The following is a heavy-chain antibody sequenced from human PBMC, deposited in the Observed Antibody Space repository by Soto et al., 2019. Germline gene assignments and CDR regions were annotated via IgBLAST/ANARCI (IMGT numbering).Heavy chain of an antibody. CDR2: VSGSGGGT. CDR3: AKDGFAGNIFPYGMDV. Sequence: RRSCAASGFTFNTYGMTWVRQAPGKGLEWVSTVSGSGGGTYYADSVKGRFTISRDNSKNTLYLQMNSLRAEDTAVYYCAKDGFAGNIFPYGMDVWGQATTVTVSS. CDR1: GFTFNTYG. V-gene: IGHV3-23*01. J-gene: IGHJ6*02. D-gene: IGHD3-9*01.